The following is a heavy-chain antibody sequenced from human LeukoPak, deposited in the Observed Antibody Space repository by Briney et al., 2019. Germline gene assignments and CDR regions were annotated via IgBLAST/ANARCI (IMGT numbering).Heavy chain of an antibody. Sequence: SVKVSCKASGGAFSSYSITWLRQAPGQGLEWMGRIIPICGIANYAQKFQGRVTIIADKSTSTAYMELSSLRSEDTAVYYCARGSGHDSSGYLVDYWGQGTLVTVSS. CDR1: GGAFSSYS. D-gene: IGHD3-22*01. J-gene: IGHJ4*02. CDR3: ARGSGHDSSGYLVDY. CDR2: IIPICGIA. V-gene: IGHV1-69*02.